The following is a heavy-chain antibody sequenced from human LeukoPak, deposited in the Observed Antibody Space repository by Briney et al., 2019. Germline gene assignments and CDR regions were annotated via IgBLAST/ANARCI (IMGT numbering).Heavy chain of an antibody. Sequence: PGGSLRLSCAASGLSFSSFAMSWVRQGPARGLEWVSSIRGNGETFYADSVKGRFTLSSDSSRNTVYFQLNNLRVEDTAIYYCARELTRGTLGPTWFDSWGQGTLVTVSS. CDR2: IRGNGET. V-gene: IGHV3-23*01. J-gene: IGHJ5*01. CDR3: ARELTRGTLGPTWFDS. D-gene: IGHD3-10*01. CDR1: GLSFSSFA.